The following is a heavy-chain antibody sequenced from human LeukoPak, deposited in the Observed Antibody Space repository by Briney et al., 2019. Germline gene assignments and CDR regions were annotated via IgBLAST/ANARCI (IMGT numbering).Heavy chain of an antibody. V-gene: IGHV4-34*01. J-gene: IGHJ4*02. CDR3: ARAINWGIHDY. D-gene: IGHD3-16*01. CDR2: INHSGGT. Sequence: SSETLSLTCAVYGVSFSGYYRSWIRQPPGKGLEWIGEINHSGGTNYNPSLKCRVTISVDPPKNQFSLQLNSVTPDYSAVYYCARAINWGIHDYWGQGTLVTVSS. CDR1: GVSFSGYY.